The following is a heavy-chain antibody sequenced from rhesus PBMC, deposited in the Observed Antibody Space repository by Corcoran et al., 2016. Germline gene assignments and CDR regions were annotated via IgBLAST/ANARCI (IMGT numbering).Heavy chain of an antibody. D-gene: IGHD3-16*01. CDR2: IYGSGGGT. J-gene: IGHJ3*01. V-gene: IGHV4-106*01. Sequence: QVQLQESGPGLVKPSETLSLTCAVSGGSIRDDYYWSWLRQPPGKGLEWIGYIYGSGGGTNYNTHRKMRVTSSIDTSKNQFSLKLSSVTAADTAVYYCARDLGSGSYYNHDAFDFWGQGLRVTVSS. CDR3: ARDLGSGSYYNHDAFDF. CDR1: GGSIRDDYY.